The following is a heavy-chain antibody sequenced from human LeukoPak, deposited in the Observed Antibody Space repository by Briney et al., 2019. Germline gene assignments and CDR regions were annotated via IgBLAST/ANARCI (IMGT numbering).Heavy chain of an antibody. CDR2: INPNSGGT. CDR3: ARDPAPKYSSGYDFDY. Sequence: ASVTVSCKASGYTFTGYYMHWVRQAPGQGLEWMGRINPNSGGTNYAQKFQGRVTMTRDTSISTAYMELSRLRSDDTAVYYCARDPAPKYSSGYDFDYWGQGTLATVSS. V-gene: IGHV1-2*06. D-gene: IGHD3-22*01. CDR1: GYTFTGYY. J-gene: IGHJ4*02.